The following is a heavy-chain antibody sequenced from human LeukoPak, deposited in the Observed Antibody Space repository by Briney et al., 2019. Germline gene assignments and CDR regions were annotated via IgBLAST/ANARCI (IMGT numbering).Heavy chain of an antibody. CDR2: IRYNGSNK. D-gene: IGHD3-22*01. CDR3: AKGPGRDYYDSSGYYYLDY. Sequence: PGGSLRLSCAVSGFTFSSYGMHWVRQAPGKGLEWVAFIRYNGSNKYYADSVKGRFTISRDNSKNTLYLQMNSLRAEDTAVYYCAKGPGRDYYDSSGYYYLDYWGQGTLVTVSS. V-gene: IGHV3-30*02. J-gene: IGHJ4*02. CDR1: GFTFSSYG.